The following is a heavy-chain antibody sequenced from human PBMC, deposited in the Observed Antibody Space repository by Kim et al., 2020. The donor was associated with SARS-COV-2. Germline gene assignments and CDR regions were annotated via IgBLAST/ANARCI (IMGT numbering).Heavy chain of an antibody. CDR2: IYYSGST. D-gene: IGHD2-15*01. J-gene: IGHJ4*02. CDR3: ARECSGGSCYAEQQDTAMVRGFDY. V-gene: IGHV4-61*01. Sequence: SETLSLTCTVSGGSVSSGSYYWSWIRQPPGKGLEWIGYIYYSGSTNYNPSLKSRVTISVDTSKNQFSLKLSSVTAADTAVYYCARECSGGSCYAEQQDTAMVRGFDYWGQGTLVTVSS. CDR1: GGSVSSGSYY.